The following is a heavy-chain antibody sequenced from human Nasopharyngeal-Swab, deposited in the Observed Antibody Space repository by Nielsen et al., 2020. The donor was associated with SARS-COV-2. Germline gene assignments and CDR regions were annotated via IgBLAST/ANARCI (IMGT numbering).Heavy chain of an antibody. CDR2: IRYDGSDK. V-gene: IGHV3-30*02. D-gene: IGHD3-10*01. CDR1: GFSFSTFG. CDR3: AKLPSSRMIRDY. J-gene: IGHJ4*02. Sequence: GGSLRLSCVASGFSFSTFGMHWVRQAPGKGLDWVAFIRYDGSDKYYADSVKGRFIISRDNFQNTLYLQMDSLRPEDTAVYYCAKLPSSRMIRDYWGQGTLVTVSS.